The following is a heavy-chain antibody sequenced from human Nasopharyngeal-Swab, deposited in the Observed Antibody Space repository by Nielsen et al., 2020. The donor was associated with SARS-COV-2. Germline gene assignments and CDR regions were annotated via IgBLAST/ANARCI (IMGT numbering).Heavy chain of an antibody. V-gene: IGHV3-9*01. Sequence: SLKISCAASGFTFDDYAMHWVRQAPGKGLEWVSGISWNSGSKGYADSVKGRFTISRDNAKNSLYLQMNSLRAEDTALYYCAKDSGGRLGELSFVFDYWGQGTLVTVSS. CDR2: ISWNSGSK. CDR1: GFTFDDYA. J-gene: IGHJ4*02. D-gene: IGHD3-16*02. CDR3: AKDSGGRLGELSFVFDY.